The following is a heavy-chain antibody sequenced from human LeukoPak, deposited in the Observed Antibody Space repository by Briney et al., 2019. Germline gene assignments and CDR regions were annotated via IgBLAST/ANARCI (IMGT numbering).Heavy chain of an antibody. Sequence: GGSLRLSCAASGFTVSTNYMSWVRQAPGKGLEWVANINLDGSQKYYADSLKGRFTISRDNAKNSLYLQMNSPRAEDTAVYYCARDVDYANPRHDYWGQGTLVTVSS. CDR3: ARDVDYANPRHDY. D-gene: IGHD4/OR15-4a*01. J-gene: IGHJ4*02. V-gene: IGHV3-7*01. CDR1: GFTVSTNY. CDR2: INLDGSQK.